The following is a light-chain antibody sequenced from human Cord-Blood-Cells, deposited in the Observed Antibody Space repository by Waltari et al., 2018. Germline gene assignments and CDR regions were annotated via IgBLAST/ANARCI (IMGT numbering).Light chain of an antibody. J-gene: IGKJ2*01. CDR3: KQYDNLYT. CDR2: YAS. CDR1: QDISNY. V-gene: IGKV1-33*01. Sequence: DIQMTPSPSSLSASVGDRVTITCQQSQDISNYLNWYQQKPGKAPKLLIYYASNLETGVPSRFSGSGSGTDFTFTISSLQPEDIATYYCKQYDNLYTFGQGTKLEIK.